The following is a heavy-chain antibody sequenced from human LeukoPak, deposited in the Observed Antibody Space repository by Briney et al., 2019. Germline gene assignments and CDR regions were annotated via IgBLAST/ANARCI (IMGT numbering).Heavy chain of an antibody. Sequence: GGALRLSCAHSRFTFSSYWMHWVRDAPGKGLVWVSRINSDGSSTSYADSVKGRFTISRDNAKNTLYLQMNSLRAEDTAVYYCARAIQCCSGGSCSQEFDPWGQGTLVTVSS. CDR2: INSDGSST. V-gene: IGHV3-74*01. J-gene: IGHJ5*02. CDR3: ARAIQCCSGGSCSQEFDP. CDR1: RFTFSSYW. D-gene: IGHD2-15*01.